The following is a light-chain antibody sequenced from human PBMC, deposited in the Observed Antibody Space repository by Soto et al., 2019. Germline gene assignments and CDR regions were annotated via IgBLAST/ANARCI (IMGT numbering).Light chain of an antibody. J-gene: IGLJ2*01. Sequence: QSVLTQPPSASGAPGQRVTISCSGSSSNIGSNTVDCYQQLPGTAPKLLIYSNDKRPSGVPDRFSGSKSGTSASLAISGLQSEDEADYYCAAWDDSLNGHVVFGGGTKLTVL. V-gene: IGLV1-44*01. CDR1: SSNIGSNT. CDR3: AAWDDSLNGHVV. CDR2: SND.